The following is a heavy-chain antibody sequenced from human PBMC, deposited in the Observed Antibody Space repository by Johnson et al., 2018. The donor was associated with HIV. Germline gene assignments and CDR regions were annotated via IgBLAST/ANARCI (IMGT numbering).Heavy chain of an antibody. V-gene: IGHV3-11*04. Sequence: HVQLVESGGGLVQPGGSLRLSCAASGFTFSDYYMSWIRQAPGKGLEWVSYISSSGSTIYYADSVKGRFTISRDNAKNSLYLQMNSLRAEDTAVYYCARDAARLESDAFDIWGQGTMVTVSS. J-gene: IGHJ3*02. D-gene: IGHD6-6*01. CDR3: ARDAARLESDAFDI. CDR2: ISSSGSTI. CDR1: GFTFSDYY.